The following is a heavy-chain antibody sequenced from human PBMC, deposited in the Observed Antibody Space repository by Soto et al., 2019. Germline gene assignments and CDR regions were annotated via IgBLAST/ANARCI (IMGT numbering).Heavy chain of an antibody. Sequence: EVQLVESGGGLVQPGGSLRLSCAASGFTFSSYWMHWVRQAPGKGLVWVSRINSDGSSTSYADSVKGRFTISRDNAKNTLYLQMNSLRVEDTAVYYCARVPPSSGWYGAFFDYWGQGTLVTVSS. V-gene: IGHV3-74*01. CDR2: INSDGSST. J-gene: IGHJ4*02. CDR1: GFTFSSYW. D-gene: IGHD6-19*01. CDR3: ARVPPSSGWYGAFFDY.